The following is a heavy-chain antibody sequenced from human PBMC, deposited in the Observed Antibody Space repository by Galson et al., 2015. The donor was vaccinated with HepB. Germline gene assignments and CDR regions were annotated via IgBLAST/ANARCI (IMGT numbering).Heavy chain of an antibody. J-gene: IGHJ4*02. CDR2: INPSGGST. CDR3: ARGGGSGWAPPGFDY. CDR1: GYTFTSYY. V-gene: IGHV1-46*01. Sequence: SVKVSCEASGYTFTSYYMHWVRQAPGQGLEWMGIINPSGGSTSYAQKLQGRVTMTTDTSTSTAYMELRSLRSEDTAVYYCARGGGSGWAPPGFDYWGQGTLVTVSS. D-gene: IGHD6-19*01.